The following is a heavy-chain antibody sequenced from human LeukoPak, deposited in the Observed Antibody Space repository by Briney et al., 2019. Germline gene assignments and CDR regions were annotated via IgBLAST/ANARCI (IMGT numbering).Heavy chain of an antibody. Sequence: GASEKVSCKASGYTFTSYAMNWVRQAPGQGLEWMGWINTNTGNPTYAQGFTGRFVFSLDTSVSTAYLQISSLKAEDTAVYYCARGHCSGGSCYHDYWGQGTLVTVSS. CDR1: GYTFTSYA. CDR3: ARGHCSGGSCYHDY. V-gene: IGHV7-4-1*02. D-gene: IGHD2-15*01. CDR2: INTNTGNP. J-gene: IGHJ4*02.